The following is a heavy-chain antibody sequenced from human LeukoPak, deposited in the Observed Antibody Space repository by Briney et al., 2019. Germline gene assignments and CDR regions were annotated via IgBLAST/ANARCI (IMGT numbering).Heavy chain of an antibody. CDR3: ARGGYGHGFDI. V-gene: IGHV3-74*01. CDR1: GFSFTNYW. J-gene: IGHJ3*02. D-gene: IGHD5-12*01. Sequence: GGSLRLSCVASGFSFTNYWMHWVRKAPGKGLVWVSRVDSDGSDTIYADSVRGRFTISRDNAKNTVFLQMNSLRVEDTAVYYCARGGYGHGFDIWGQGTMVTVSS. CDR2: VDSDGSDT.